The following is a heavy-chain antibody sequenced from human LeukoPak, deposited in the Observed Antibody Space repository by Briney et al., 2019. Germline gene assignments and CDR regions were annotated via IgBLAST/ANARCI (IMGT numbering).Heavy chain of an antibody. D-gene: IGHD2-2*02. CDR1: GGSISGYF. V-gene: IGHV4-59*08. CDR2: IYYSGST. CDR3: ARQQRVGYCSSATCYNSEGWFDP. Sequence: SETLSLTCTVSGGSISGYFWSWIRQPPGQGLEWIGYIYYSGSTNYNPSLKSRLTISVDTSKNQFSLKLSSVTAADTAVYYCARQQRVGYCSSATCYNSEGWFDPWGQGTLVTVSS. J-gene: IGHJ5*02.